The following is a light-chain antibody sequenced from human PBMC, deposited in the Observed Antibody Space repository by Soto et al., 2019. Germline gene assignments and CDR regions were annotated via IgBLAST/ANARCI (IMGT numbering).Light chain of an antibody. CDR3: QQYYSTPRT. Sequence: DFVMTQSPDSLAVSLGERATINCKSSQSVLYTSNNKNYLAWYQQKVGQPPKLLIYWASTRESGVPDRFSGSGSGTDFTLTIGSLQAEDVAVYYCQQYYSTPRTFGQGTKVEIK. J-gene: IGKJ1*01. V-gene: IGKV4-1*01. CDR2: WAS. CDR1: QSVLYTSNNKNY.